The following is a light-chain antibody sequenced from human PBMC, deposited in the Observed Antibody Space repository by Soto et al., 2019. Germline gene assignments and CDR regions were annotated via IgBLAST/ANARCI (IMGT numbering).Light chain of an antibody. V-gene: IGLV2-14*01. CDR1: SSDVGGYNY. Sequence: QSALTQPASVSGSPGQSITISCTGTSSDVGGYNYVSWYQQHPAKAPKLMIYDVSNRPSGFSTRFSGSKSGNTASLTISGLQAEDEADYYCSSYSSRSTVVFGGGTKLTVL. CDR2: DVS. J-gene: IGLJ2*01. CDR3: SSYSSRSTVV.